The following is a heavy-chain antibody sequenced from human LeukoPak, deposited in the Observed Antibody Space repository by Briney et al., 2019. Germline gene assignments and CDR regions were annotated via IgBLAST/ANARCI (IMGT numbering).Heavy chain of an antibody. CDR1: GGSITSYY. J-gene: IGHJ4*02. D-gene: IGHD3-22*01. V-gene: IGHV4-59*01. CDR3: ASSSSGGYYYDY. CDR2: MYYTGYT. Sequence: SETLSLTCTVSGGSITSYYWTWIRKPPGKGLEWIGYMYYTGYTKYNPSLNSRVTMSVDTSKNQFSLKLSSVTAADTAVYYCASSSSGGYYYDYWGQGTLVTVSS.